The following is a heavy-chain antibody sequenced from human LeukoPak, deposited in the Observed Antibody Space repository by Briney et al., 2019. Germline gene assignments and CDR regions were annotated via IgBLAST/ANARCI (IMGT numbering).Heavy chain of an antibody. V-gene: IGHV1-3*01. CDR2: INAGNGNT. CDR1: GYTFTIYA. D-gene: IGHD3-16*01. Sequence: GASVTVSSMASGYTFTIYAMHWVRQAPGQRLEWMGWINAGNGNTKYSQELQGRVTITTDTSTSTAYMELRNLRSDDTAVYYCARGGPAARLITFGGVTDYWGQGTLVTVSS. CDR3: ARGGPAARLITFGGVTDY. J-gene: IGHJ4*02.